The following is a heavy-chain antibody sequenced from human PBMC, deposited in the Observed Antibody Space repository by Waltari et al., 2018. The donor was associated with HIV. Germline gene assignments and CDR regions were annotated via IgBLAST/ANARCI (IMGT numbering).Heavy chain of an antibody. CDR2: IYSGGST. CDR3: ARDPEMATKWGY. Sequence: EVQLVESGGVLIQPGGSLRLSCAASGFTVRSHYLSGVRQAPGKGLEWVSVIYSGGSTYYADSVKGRFTISRDNSKNTLYLQMNSLRAEDTAVYYCARDPEMATKWGYWGQGTLVTVSS. J-gene: IGHJ4*02. D-gene: IGHD5-12*01. V-gene: IGHV3-53*01. CDR1: GFTVRSHY.